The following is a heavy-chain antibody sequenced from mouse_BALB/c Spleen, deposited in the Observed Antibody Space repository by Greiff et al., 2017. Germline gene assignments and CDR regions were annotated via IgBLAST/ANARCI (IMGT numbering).Heavy chain of an antibody. Sequence: EVKLQESGAELVKPGASVKLSCTASGFNIKDTYMHWVKQRPEQGLEWIGRIDPANGNTKYDPKFQGKATITADTSSNTAYLQLSSLTSEDTAVYYCARSYYGSNYYFDYWGQGTTLTVSS. J-gene: IGHJ2*01. CDR1: GFNIKDTY. D-gene: IGHD1-1*01. CDR2: IDPANGNT. V-gene: IGHV14-3*02. CDR3: ARSYYGSNYYFDY.